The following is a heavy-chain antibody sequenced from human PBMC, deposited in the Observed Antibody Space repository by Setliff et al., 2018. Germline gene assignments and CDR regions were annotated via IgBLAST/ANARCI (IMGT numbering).Heavy chain of an antibody. CDR1: GGTFSSYG. CDR2: ISTSNGNT. J-gene: IGHJ4*02. V-gene: IGHV1-18*01. D-gene: IGHD1-26*01. CDR3: ATSWGATPFDY. Sequence: GASVKVSCKASGGTFSSYGISWVRQAPGQGLEWMGWISTSNGNTNYAQKLQGRVTMTTDTSTSTAYMELRSLRSDDTAVYYCATSWGATPFDYWGQGTLVTVSS.